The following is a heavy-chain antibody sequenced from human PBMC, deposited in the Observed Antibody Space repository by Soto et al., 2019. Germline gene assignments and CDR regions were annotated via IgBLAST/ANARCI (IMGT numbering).Heavy chain of an antibody. V-gene: IGHV3-23*01. D-gene: IGHD4-17*01. J-gene: IGHJ4*02. CDR2: SSGSGTST. CDR3: AKQNTVTTGHCDH. Sequence: EVQLLESGGGLVQPGGSLRLSCAASGFTSSSYAMSWVRQAPGQGLEWVSLSSGSGTSTYYAASVRGRFTISRDNSKNTLYLQMSSLRAEDTAVYYCAKQNTVTTGHCDHWGQGTLVTVSS. CDR1: GFTSSSYA.